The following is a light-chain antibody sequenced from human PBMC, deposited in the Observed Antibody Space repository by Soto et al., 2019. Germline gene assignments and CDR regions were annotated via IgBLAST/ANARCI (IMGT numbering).Light chain of an antibody. Sequence: EIVLTQSPATLSLSPGERATLSCRASPSVSSYLAWYQQKTGQAPRLPIYDPSNKATGIPARFSGSGSGTDFALTISSLGPEDCAGYYCQQRSNWPPGLTCGGGTKVEIK. CDR3: QQRSNWPPGLT. V-gene: IGKV3-11*01. J-gene: IGKJ4*01. CDR2: DPS. CDR1: PSVSSY.